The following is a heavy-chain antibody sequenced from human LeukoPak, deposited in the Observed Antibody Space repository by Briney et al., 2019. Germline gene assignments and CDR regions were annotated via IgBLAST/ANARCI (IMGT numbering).Heavy chain of an antibody. CDR3: ARDGFLEWLSRNYYYYGMDV. CDR1: GFTFSSYA. Sequence: PGGSLRLSCAASGFTFSSYAMHWVRQAPGKGLEWVAVISYDGSNKYYADSVKGRFTISRDNSKDTLYLQMNSLRAEDTAVYYCARDGFLEWLSRNYYYYGMDVWGQGTTVTVSS. V-gene: IGHV3-30-3*01. J-gene: IGHJ6*02. CDR2: ISYDGSNK. D-gene: IGHD3-3*01.